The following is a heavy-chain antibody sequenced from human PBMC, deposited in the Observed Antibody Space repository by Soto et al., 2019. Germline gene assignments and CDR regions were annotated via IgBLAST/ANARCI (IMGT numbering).Heavy chain of an antibody. Sequence: EVQLLESGGGLVQPGGSLRLSCAASGFTFSSYAMSWVRQAPGKGLEWVSAISGSGGSTYYADSVKGRFTISRDNSKNTLYMPMNSLRAEDTAVYYWEKGRITMVRGVIITVDVWGKGTTVTVSS. D-gene: IGHD3-10*01. V-gene: IGHV3-23*01. J-gene: IGHJ6*04. CDR2: ISGSGGST. CDR1: GFTFSSYA. CDR3: EKGRITMVRGVIITVDV.